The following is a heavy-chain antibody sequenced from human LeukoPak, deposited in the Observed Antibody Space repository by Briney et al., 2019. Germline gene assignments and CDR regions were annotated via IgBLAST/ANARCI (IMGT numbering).Heavy chain of an antibody. V-gene: IGHV4-34*01. Sequence: SETLSLTCAVYGGSFSGYYWSWIRQPPGKGLEWIGEIHHSGTTNYNPSLRSRVTISVDTLKNQFSLKLSSVTAADTAIYYCARSGRYFVNWGHGTLVTVSS. CDR1: GGSFSGYY. J-gene: IGHJ4*01. CDR3: ARSGRYFVN. D-gene: IGHD3-9*01. CDR2: IHHSGTT.